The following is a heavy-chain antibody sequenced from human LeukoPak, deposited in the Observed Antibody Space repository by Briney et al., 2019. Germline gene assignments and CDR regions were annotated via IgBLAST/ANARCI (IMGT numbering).Heavy chain of an antibody. CDR1: GFTFSSYW. D-gene: IGHD1-26*01. CDR2: IKQDGSDK. CDR3: ANWDRGSYSFDY. Sequence: GGSLRLSCAASGFTFSSYWMSWVRQAPGKGLGWVATIKQDGSDKYYVDSVKGRFTISRDNAKKSLYLQMNSLRAEDTAVYYCANWDRGSYSFDYWGQGTLVTVSS. V-gene: IGHV3-7*01. J-gene: IGHJ4*02.